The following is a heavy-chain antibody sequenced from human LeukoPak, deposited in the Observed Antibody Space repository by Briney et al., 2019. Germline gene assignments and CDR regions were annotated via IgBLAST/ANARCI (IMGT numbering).Heavy chain of an antibody. V-gene: IGHV4-31*03. D-gene: IGHD5-18*01. CDR3: ARVPHTDTAMVRYTYAFDI. CDR1: GGSISSGGYY. Sequence: SETLSLTCTVSGGSISSGGYYWSWIRQHPGKGLEWIGYIYYSGSTYYNPSLKSRVTISVDTSKNQFSLKLSSVTAADTAVYYCARVPHTDTAMVRYTYAFDIWGQGTMVTVSS. CDR2: IYYSGST. J-gene: IGHJ3*02.